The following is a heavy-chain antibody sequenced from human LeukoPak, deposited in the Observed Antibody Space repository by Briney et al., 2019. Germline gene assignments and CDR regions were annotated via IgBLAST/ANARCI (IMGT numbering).Heavy chain of an antibody. V-gene: IGHV3-23*01. D-gene: IGHD3-3*01. Sequence: GGSLRLSCAASGFTFSSYAMSWVRQAPGKGLEWVSTISGSGGGTYYADSVKGRFTISRDNSRNTLYLQMTSLRAEDTALYYCARVRTGFEDYWGQGTLVTVSS. J-gene: IGHJ4*02. CDR1: GFTFSSYA. CDR3: ARVRTGFEDY. CDR2: ISGSGGGT.